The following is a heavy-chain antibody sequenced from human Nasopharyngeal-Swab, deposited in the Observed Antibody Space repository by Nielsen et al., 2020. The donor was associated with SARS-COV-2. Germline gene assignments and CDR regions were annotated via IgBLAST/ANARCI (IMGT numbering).Heavy chain of an antibody. D-gene: IGHD5-24*01. Sequence: SETLSLTCAVYGGSFSGYYWNWIRQPPGKGLEWIGEINHSGSTKHNPSLKSRVTISVDTSKNQFSLKLRSVTAADTAVYYCAREMASFDNWGQGTLVTVSS. CDR1: GGSFSGYY. J-gene: IGHJ4*02. CDR3: AREMASFDN. V-gene: IGHV4-34*01. CDR2: INHSGST.